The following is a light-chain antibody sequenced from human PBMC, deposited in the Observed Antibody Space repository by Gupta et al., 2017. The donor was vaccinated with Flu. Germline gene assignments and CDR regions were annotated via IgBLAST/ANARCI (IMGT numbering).Light chain of an antibody. CDR2: KAS. J-gene: IGKJ1*01. CDR3: QQYASDTT. Sequence: DIQMTQSPSTLSASVGDRVTITCRASQTISNSLAWYQQKRGTAPKLLIYKASTLERGVPSRFSGSGSDTEFTLTISRLQPDDFATYYCQQYASDTTFGQGTKVEVK. CDR1: QTISNS. V-gene: IGKV1-5*03.